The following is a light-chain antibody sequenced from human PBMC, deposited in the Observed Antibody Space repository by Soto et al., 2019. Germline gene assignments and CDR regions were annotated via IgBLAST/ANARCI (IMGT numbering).Light chain of an antibody. CDR1: SSNIGNNY. Sequence: QSVLTQPPSVSAAPGQKVTISCSGSSSNIGNNYVSWYQQLPGTAPKLLIYDNNKRPPGIPDRFSGSKSGTSATLGITGLQTGDEADYYCGTWDSSLSAWVFGGGTQLTVL. J-gene: IGLJ3*02. V-gene: IGLV1-51*01. CDR2: DNN. CDR3: GTWDSSLSAWV.